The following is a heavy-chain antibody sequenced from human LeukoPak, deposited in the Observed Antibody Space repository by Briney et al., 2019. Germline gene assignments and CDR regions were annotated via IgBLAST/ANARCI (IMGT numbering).Heavy chain of an antibody. V-gene: IGHV4-34*01. D-gene: IGHD5-18*01. CDR2: INHSGST. CDR1: GGSFSGYY. Sequence: PSEALSLTCAVYGGSFSGYYWSWIRQPPGKGLEWIGEINHSGSTNYNPSLESRVTISVDTSKNQFSLKLSSVTAADTAVYYCARGNPYSYGYWPTFVYWGQGTLVTVSS. CDR3: ARGNPYSYGYWPTFVY. J-gene: IGHJ4*02.